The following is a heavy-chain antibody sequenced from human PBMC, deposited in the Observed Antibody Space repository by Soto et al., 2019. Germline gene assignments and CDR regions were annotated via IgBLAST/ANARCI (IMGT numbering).Heavy chain of an antibody. D-gene: IGHD2-2*01. V-gene: IGHV3-74*01. CDR1: GFIFTNFW. CDR2: IDTSGSST. Sequence: AGGSLRLSCEASGFIFTNFWMHWFRQVPGKGLVWVSRIDTSGSSTSYADSVKGRFTISRDNAKNTVSLQMNSLRADDTAVYYCAKDPYPVVVVPAANGMDVWGQGTTVTVSS. J-gene: IGHJ6*02. CDR3: AKDPYPVVVVPAANGMDV.